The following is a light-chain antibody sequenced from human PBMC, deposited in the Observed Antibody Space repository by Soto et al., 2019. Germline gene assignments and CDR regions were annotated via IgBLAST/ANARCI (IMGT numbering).Light chain of an antibody. Sequence: EIVMTQTPLSLSVTPGQPASISCKSSQSLLRSDGKTHLYWYLQKPGQSPQVLIYEVSNRYSGVPDRFSGSGSGTDFTLKISRAEAEDVGVYYCMQSIEVPLTFGGGTKVEIK. CDR3: MQSIEVPLT. J-gene: IGKJ4*01. CDR1: QSLLRSDGKTH. CDR2: EVS. V-gene: IGKV2D-29*02.